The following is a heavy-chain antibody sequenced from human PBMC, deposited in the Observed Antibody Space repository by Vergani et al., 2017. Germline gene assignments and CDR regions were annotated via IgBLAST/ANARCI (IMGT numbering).Heavy chain of an antibody. CDR2: ISWNSGSI. Sequence: EVQLLESGGGLVQPGGSLRLSCAASGFTFDDYAMHWVRQAPGKGLEWVSGISWNSGSIGYADSVKGRFTISRDNAKNSLYLQMNSLRAEDTAVYYCAKGKYNWNYADVWGQGTTVTVSS. J-gene: IGHJ6*02. CDR3: AKGKYNWNYADV. D-gene: IGHD1-7*01. CDR1: GFTFDDYA. V-gene: IGHV3-9*01.